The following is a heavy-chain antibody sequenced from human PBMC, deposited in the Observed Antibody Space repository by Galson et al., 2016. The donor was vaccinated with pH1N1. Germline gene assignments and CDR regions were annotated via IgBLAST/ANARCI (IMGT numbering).Heavy chain of an antibody. V-gene: IGHV4-61*05. CDR2: IYYGRST. J-gene: IGHJ5*02. CDR3: ARQEWFGELGGWFDP. Sequence: LVKPTQTLTLTCTFSGFSVRTSGVGVAWIRQPPGKGLEWIGYIYYGRSTNYNPSLKSRVTISVDTYNNQFSLKMSSVTAADPAVYYCARQEWFGELGGWFDPWGQGTLVTVSS. CDR1: GFSVRTSGVG. D-gene: IGHD3-10*01.